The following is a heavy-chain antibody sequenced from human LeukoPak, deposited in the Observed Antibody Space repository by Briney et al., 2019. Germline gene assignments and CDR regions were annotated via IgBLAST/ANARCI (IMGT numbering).Heavy chain of an antibody. CDR1: GGSISSSSYY. CDR3: ARDSDYREYFQH. V-gene: IGHV4-39*07. Sequence: SETLSLTCTVSGGSISSSSYYWGWIRQLPGKGLEWIGSIYYSGSTYYNPSLKSRVTISVDTSKNQFSLKLSSVTAADTAVYYCARDSDYREYFQHWGQGTLVTVSS. CDR2: IYYSGST. D-gene: IGHD3-22*01. J-gene: IGHJ1*01.